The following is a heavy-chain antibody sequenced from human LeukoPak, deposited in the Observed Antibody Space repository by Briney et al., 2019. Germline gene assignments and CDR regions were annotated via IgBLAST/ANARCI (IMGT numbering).Heavy chain of an antibody. D-gene: IGHD4-17*01. V-gene: IGHV4-39*01. Sequence: SETLALTCTVSGGSISSSSYYWGWIRQPPGKGLEWIGSIYYSGSTYYNPSLKSRVTISVDTSKNQFSLKLSSVTAADTAVYYCARFDYGDRYAIYWGPGTLVTVSS. CDR3: ARFDYGDRYAIY. CDR2: IYYSGST. CDR1: GGSISSSSYY. J-gene: IGHJ1*01.